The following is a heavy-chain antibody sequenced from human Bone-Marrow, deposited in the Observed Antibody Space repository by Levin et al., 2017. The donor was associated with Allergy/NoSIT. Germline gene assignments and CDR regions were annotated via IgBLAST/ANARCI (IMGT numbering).Heavy chain of an antibody. CDR1: GGSISNGDYY. J-gene: IGHJ5*02. CDR3: ARVFEFPCWFDP. CDR2: IYYSGST. V-gene: IGHV4-31*03. Sequence: SETLSLTCTVSGGSISNGDYYWSWIRQHPGKGLEWIGYIYYSGSTYYNPSLKSRLTISVDTSKNQFSLKLTSVTAADTAVYYCARVFEFPCWFDPWGQGTLVTVSS. D-gene: IGHD3-10*01.